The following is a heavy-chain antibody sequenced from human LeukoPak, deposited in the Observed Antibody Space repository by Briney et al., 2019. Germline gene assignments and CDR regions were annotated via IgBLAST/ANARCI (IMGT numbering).Heavy chain of an antibody. CDR3: ARTSSGWYGRFDY. CDR1: GFTFSDYY. CDR2: ITSSSSDT. Sequence: GGSLRLSCAASGFTFSDYYMSWIRQAPGKGLEWISYITSSSSDTNYADSVKGRFTISRDNAKKSLYLQMNSLRAEDTAVYYCARTSSGWYGRFDYWGQGTLVTVSS. J-gene: IGHJ4*02. V-gene: IGHV3-11*03. D-gene: IGHD6-19*01.